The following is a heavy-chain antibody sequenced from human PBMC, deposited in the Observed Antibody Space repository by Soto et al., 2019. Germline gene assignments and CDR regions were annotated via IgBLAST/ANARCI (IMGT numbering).Heavy chain of an antibody. Sequence: PGGSLRLSCAASGFTFMDYYMSWIRQTPGKGLECVSYISFCGTYTNYADSVKGRFTISRDNARNSLFLQMNSLRAEDTGVYYCARVKAMDRFYYDASGYYLDFWGHGTLVTVSS. CDR1: GFTFMDYY. J-gene: IGHJ4*01. D-gene: IGHD3-22*01. V-gene: IGHV3-11*06. CDR2: ISFCGTYT. CDR3: ARVKAMDRFYYDASGYYLDF.